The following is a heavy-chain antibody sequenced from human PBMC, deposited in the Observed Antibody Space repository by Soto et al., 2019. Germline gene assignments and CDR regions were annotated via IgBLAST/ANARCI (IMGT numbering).Heavy chain of an antibody. D-gene: IGHD5-18*01. V-gene: IGHV4-34*01. J-gene: IGHJ5*02. CDR1: GDSISGYY. CDR2: INHSGST. CDR3: ARSQAQLWFWFDP. Sequence: PPETLSLTCSLSGDSISGYYWSWIRQPPGKGLEWIGEINHSGSTNYNPAVKSRVTISVDTSKNQLSRKLSSVTAADTAVYYWARSQAQLWFWFDPWGQGTLVTVSS.